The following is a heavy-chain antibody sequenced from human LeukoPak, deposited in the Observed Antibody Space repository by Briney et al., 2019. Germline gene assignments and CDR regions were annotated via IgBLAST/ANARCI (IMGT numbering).Heavy chain of an antibody. CDR2: IYHSGST. V-gene: IGHV4-30-2*01. CDR3: ASSQPLIPARNYYYYYGMDV. CDR1: GGSISSGDYY. Sequence: SEILSLTCTVSGGSISSGDYYWSWIRQPPGKGLEWIGYIYHSGSTYYNPSLKSRVTISVDRSKNQFSLKLSSVTAADTAVYYCASSQPLIPARNYYYYYGMDVWGQGTTVTVSS. J-gene: IGHJ6*02. D-gene: IGHD2-2*01.